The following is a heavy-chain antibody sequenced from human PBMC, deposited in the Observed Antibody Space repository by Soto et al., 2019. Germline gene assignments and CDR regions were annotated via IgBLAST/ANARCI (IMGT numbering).Heavy chain of an antibody. CDR2: IKSKTDGGTT. CDR3: TTLLTSYYYGSGSYSY. V-gene: IGHV3-15*01. CDR1: GFTFSNAW. Sequence: PGGSLRLSCAASGFTFSNAWMSWVRQAPGKGLEWVGRIKSKTDGGTTDYAAPVKGRFTISRDDSKNTLYLQMNSLKTEDTAVYYCTTLLTSYYYGSGSYSYWGQGTLVTVSS. J-gene: IGHJ4*02. D-gene: IGHD3-10*01.